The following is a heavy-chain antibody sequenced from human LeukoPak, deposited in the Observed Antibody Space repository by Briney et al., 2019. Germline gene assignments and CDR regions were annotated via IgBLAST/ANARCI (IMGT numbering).Heavy chain of an antibody. CDR1: GGTFSSYA. CDR2: IIPIFGTA. CDR3: ARGSVVVVAATPFRNYYYMDV. J-gene: IGHJ6*03. Sequence: SVKVSCKASGGTFSSYAISWVRQAPGQGLEWMGGIIPIFGTANYAQKFQGRVTITADESTSTAYMELSSLRSEDTAVYYCARGSVVVVAATPFRNYYYMDVWGKGTTVTISS. V-gene: IGHV1-69*13. D-gene: IGHD2-15*01.